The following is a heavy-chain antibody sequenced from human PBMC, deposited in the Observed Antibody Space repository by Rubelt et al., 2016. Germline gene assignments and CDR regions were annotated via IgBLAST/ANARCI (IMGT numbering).Heavy chain of an antibody. Sequence: EVQLVESGGGSVQPGGSLKLSCAASGFTLSSYWMHWVRQAPGKGLVWLSHINNDGSVTNYADSVRGRFTISRDNAKNTLYLQRNSLKAEDTAVYYCTRDHQLRFEPWGQGTLVTVSS. V-gene: IGHV3-74*01. D-gene: IGHD1-1*01. CDR2: INNDGSVT. J-gene: IGHJ5*02. CDR1: GFTLSSYW. CDR3: TRDHQLRFEP.